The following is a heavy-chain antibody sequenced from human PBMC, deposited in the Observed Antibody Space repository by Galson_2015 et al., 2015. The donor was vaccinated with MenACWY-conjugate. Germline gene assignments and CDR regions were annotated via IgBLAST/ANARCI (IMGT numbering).Heavy chain of an antibody. CDR2: IYWDDDK. D-gene: IGHD2-2*01. CDR1: GFSLTTSGVG. J-gene: IGHJ4*02. CDR3: ARRYCSTTSCYGCDY. Sequence: PALVKPTPTLTLTCTFSGFSLTTSGVGVGWIRQPPGKALEWLAFIYWDDDKRYSPSLKSRLTITKDTSKNQVVLTVSNMDPVDTATYSCARRYCSTTSCYGCDYWGQGALVTVSS. V-gene: IGHV2-5*02.